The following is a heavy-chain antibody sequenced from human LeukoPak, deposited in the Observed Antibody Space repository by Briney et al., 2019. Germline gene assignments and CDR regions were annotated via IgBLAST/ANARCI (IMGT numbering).Heavy chain of an antibody. J-gene: IGHJ4*02. D-gene: IGHD1-26*01. CDR1: GGSFSGYY. Sequence: NPSETLSLTCAVCGGSFSGYYWSWIRQPPGKGLEWIGEINHSGSTNYNPSLKSRVTISVDTSKNQFSLKLSSVTAADTAVYYCARDVGARGVLDYWGQGTLVPVSS. CDR3: ARDVGARGVLDY. CDR2: INHSGST. V-gene: IGHV4-34*01.